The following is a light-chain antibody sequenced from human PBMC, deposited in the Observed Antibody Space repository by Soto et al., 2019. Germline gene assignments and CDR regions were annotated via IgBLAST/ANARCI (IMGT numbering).Light chain of an antibody. V-gene: IGLV2-23*01. CDR1: SSDAGGYYL. CDR3: CLYAGHSTYV. J-gene: IGLJ1*01. Sequence: QSVLTQPASVSGSPGQSITISCSGLSSDAGGYYLVSWYQQHPGQAPKLLIYEDTKRPSGVSDRFSGSTSEHTPCLTISGIQAEDEADYYCCLYAGHSTYVFAGGTKSPS. CDR2: EDT.